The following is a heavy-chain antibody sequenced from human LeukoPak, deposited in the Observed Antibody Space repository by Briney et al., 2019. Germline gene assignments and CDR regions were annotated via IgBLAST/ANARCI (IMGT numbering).Heavy chain of an antibody. CDR2: IPYDGSNK. D-gene: IGHD4-11*01. J-gene: IGHJ4*02. V-gene: IGHV3-30*18. CDR1: GFTFSSYG. CDR3: AKEGDYSNYYDY. Sequence: GGSLRLSCAASGFTFSSYGMHWVRQAPGKGLEWVAAIPYDGSNKYYADSVKGRFTISRDNSKNTLYLQMNSLRAEDTAVYYCAKEGDYSNYYDYWGQGTLVTVSS.